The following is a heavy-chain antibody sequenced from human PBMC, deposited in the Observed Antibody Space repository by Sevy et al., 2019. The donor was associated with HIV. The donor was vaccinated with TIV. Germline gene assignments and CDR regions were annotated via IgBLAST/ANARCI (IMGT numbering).Heavy chain of an antibody. Sequence: GGSLRLSCAASGFTFSNYWMSWVRQAPGKGLEWVANIKRDGSEKYYVASVKGRFTISRDNAKNSLHLQMNSLRAEDTVVYYCARDCSSTKCLWGLDVWGQGTTVTVSS. J-gene: IGHJ6*02. D-gene: IGHD2-2*01. CDR1: GFTFSNYW. CDR3: ARDCSSTKCLWGLDV. V-gene: IGHV3-7*03. CDR2: IKRDGSEK.